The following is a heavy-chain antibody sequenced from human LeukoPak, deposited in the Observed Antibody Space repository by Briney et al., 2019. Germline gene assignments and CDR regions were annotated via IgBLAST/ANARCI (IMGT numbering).Heavy chain of an antibody. V-gene: IGHV4-30-2*01. CDR2: IYHSGST. Sequence: SETLSLTCTVSGGSISSGDYYWSWIRQPPGKGLEWIGYIYHSGSTYYNPSLKSRVTISVDKSKNQFSLKLSSVTAADTAVYYCARTYYDILTGYYHFDYWGQGTLVTVSS. CDR3: ARTYYDILTGYYHFDY. J-gene: IGHJ4*02. D-gene: IGHD3-9*01. CDR1: GGSISSGDYY.